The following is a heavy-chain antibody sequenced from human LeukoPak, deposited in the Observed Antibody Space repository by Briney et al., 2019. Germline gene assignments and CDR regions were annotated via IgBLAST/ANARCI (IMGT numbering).Heavy chain of an antibody. D-gene: IGHD2-15*01. Sequence: SETLSLTCTVSGGSINSYFWSWIRQPAGKGLEWIGHIYTSGSTNYNPSLKSRVTISVDTSKNQFSLKLSSVTAADTAVYYCARLSGGGVYYFDYWGQGTLVTVSS. CDR2: IYTSGST. V-gene: IGHV4-4*07. CDR3: ARLSGGGVYYFDY. CDR1: GGSINSYF. J-gene: IGHJ4*02.